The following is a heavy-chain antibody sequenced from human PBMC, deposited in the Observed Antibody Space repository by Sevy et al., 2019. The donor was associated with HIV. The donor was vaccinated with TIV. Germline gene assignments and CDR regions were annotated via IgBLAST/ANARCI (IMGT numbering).Heavy chain of an antibody. Sequence: GGSLRLSCAASGFTFSSYDMHWVRQAPGKGLEWVAVISYDGRSKHYADSVKGRFTISRDNAKSTLYLQMNSLRVEDTAVFYCAAVALACGGDLYGNHHFMDVWGKGTTVTVSS. J-gene: IGHJ6*03. D-gene: IGHD3-16*01. CDR1: GFTFSSYD. CDR2: ISYDGRSK. CDR3: AAVALACGGDLYGNHHFMDV. V-gene: IGHV3-30*03.